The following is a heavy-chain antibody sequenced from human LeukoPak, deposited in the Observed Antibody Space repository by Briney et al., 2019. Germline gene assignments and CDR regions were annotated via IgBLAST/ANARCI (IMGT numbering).Heavy chain of an antibody. CDR1: GFTFSSYS. Sequence: GSLRLSCAASGFTFSSYSVNWVRQAPGKGLEWVSSISSSSSYIYYADSVKGRFTISRDNAKNSLYLQMNSLRAEDTAVYYCARVPIVGASPFGYWGQGTLVTVSS. J-gene: IGHJ4*02. V-gene: IGHV3-21*01. CDR3: ARVPIVGASPFGY. CDR2: ISSSSSYI. D-gene: IGHD1-26*01.